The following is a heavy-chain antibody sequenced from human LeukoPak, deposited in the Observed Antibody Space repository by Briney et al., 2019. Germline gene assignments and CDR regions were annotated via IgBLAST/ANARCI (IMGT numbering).Heavy chain of an antibody. Sequence: SVTVSCKASGGTFSSYAISWVRQAPGQGLEWMGGIIPIFGTANYAQKFQGRVTITADESTSTAYMELSSLRSEDTAVYYCASTPGWGSLDYFDYWGQGTLVTVSS. CDR1: GGTFSSYA. D-gene: IGHD7-27*01. CDR3: ASTPGWGSLDYFDY. J-gene: IGHJ4*02. V-gene: IGHV1-69*01. CDR2: IIPIFGTA.